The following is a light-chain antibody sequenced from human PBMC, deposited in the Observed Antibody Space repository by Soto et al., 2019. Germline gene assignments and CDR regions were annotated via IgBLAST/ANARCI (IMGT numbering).Light chain of an antibody. Sequence: IVLRQFPGTLSLSPGERATLSCRASQSVSSSYLAWYQQKPGQPPRPLISGASSRATGIPDRFSGSGSGTDFTLTISRLEPEDFAVYYCQQYGSSPWTFGQGTKVDIK. V-gene: IGKV3-20*01. CDR1: QSVSSSY. CDR2: GAS. J-gene: IGKJ1*01. CDR3: QQYGSSPWT.